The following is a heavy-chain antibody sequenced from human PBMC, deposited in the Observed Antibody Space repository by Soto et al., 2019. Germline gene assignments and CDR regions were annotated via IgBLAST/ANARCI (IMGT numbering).Heavy chain of an antibody. CDR2: ISSLSGNT. V-gene: IGHV1-18*04. J-gene: IGHJ5*02. CDR1: HATFTGYT. D-gene: IGHD4-17*01. CDR3: ARGTVTSGRWFGP. Sequence: QVHLVQSETEVKEPGASVTVSCKTSHATFTGYTINWVRQAPGQGLEWLGWISSLSGNTYYARDFQGRLTLTTNTSATTAYMELRSLRSDDTALYFCARGTVTSGRWFGPWGHGTLVTVSS.